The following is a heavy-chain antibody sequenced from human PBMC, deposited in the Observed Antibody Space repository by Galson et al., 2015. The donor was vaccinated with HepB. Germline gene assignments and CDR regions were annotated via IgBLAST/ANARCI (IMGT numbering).Heavy chain of an antibody. CDR1: GFSLSTTGMC. Sequence: PALVKPTQTLTLTCTFSGFSLSTTGMCVVWIRQPPGKALEWLARIDWGEGKYYSTSLKTRLTISKDTSRNQVVLTMTNMDPVDTATYYCARLATSGNYYRHAFDIWGQGAMVTVSS. CDR2: IDWGEGK. D-gene: IGHD3-10*01. CDR3: ARLATSGNYYRHAFDI. V-gene: IGHV2-70*11. J-gene: IGHJ3*02.